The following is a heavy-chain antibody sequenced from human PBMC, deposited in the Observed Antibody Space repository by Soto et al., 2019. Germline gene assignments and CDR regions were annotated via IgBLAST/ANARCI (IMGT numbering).Heavy chain of an antibody. Sequence: QVQLVQSGAEVKKPGASVKVSCKSSGYTFTSYDINWVRQATGQGLEWMGWMNPNRGKTGHAQKFQGRVTMTRKASRNTAHMELGSLSSGGTDEYDCGRRGSLFQYGREVGGEGSPVTVSS. D-gene: IGHD2-2*01. CDR2: MNPNRGKT. CDR1: GYTFTSYD. CDR3: GRRGSLFQYGREV. J-gene: IGHJ6*04. V-gene: IGHV1-8*01.